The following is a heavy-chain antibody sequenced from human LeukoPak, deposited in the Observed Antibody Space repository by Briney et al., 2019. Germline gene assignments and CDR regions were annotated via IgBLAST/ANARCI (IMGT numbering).Heavy chain of an antibody. CDR2: ISSSGSTM. D-gene: IGHD6-6*01. CDR3: ARGLRNSSSGTRFDVFDI. Sequence: GGSLRLSCAASGFIFSDYYMSGIRQAPGKGLEWVSYISSSGSTMYYTDSVKGRFTISRDNAKDSLYLQMNSLRAEDTAVYYCARGLRNSSSGTRFDVFDIWGQGTMVTVSS. CDR1: GFIFSDYY. J-gene: IGHJ3*02. V-gene: IGHV3-11*01.